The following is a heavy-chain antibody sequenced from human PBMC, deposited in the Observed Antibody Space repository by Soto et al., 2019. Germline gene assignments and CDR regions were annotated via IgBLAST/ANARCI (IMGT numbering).Heavy chain of an antibody. CDR3: ARGGKRYYYGSGSYGAYYFDY. CDR1: GGSISSGGYY. V-gene: IGHV4-31*03. J-gene: IGHJ4*02. Sequence: QVQLQESGPGLVKPSQTLSLTCTVSGGSISSGGYYWIWIRQHPGKGLEWIGYIYYSGSTYYNPSLKSRVTISVDTSKNQFSLKLSSVTAADTAVYYCARGGKRYYYGSGSYGAYYFDYWGQGTLVTVSS. CDR2: IYYSGST. D-gene: IGHD3-10*01.